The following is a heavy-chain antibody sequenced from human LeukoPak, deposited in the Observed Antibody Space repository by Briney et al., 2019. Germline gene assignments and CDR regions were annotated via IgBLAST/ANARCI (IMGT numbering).Heavy chain of an antibody. Sequence: VKPGGSLRLSCAASGFTFSDYYMSWIRPAPGKGLEWVSYISSSGSTIYYADSVKGRFTISRDNAKNSLYLQMNSLRAEDTAVYYCARDSSSTSQLDYWGQGTLVTVSS. CDR2: ISSSGSTI. V-gene: IGHV3-11*01. J-gene: IGHJ4*02. CDR1: GFTFSDYY. CDR3: ARDSSSTSQLDY. D-gene: IGHD2-2*01.